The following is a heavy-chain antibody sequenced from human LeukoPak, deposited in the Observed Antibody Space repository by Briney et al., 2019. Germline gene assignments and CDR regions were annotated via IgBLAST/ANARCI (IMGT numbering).Heavy chain of an antibody. J-gene: IGHJ4*02. CDR2: IYPGDSDS. Sequence: GQSLKISCKGSGYSFTSYWIGWVGQMAGKGREWMGSIYPGDSDSRHSPPFQGQVTISADKSISTAYLQWSSLNASDTAMYYWASLSRATHTMVRGVIDYFDYWGQGTPVTVSS. D-gene: IGHD3-10*01. V-gene: IGHV5-51*01. CDR1: GYSFTSYW. CDR3: ASLSRATHTMVRGVIDYFDY.